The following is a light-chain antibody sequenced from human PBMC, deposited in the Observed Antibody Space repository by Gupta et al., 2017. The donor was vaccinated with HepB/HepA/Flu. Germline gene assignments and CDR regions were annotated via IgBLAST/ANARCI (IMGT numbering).Light chain of an antibody. J-gene: IGKJ1*01. Sequence: AVQMTQSPSSLSASVGERVTISCRASLDITNHLGWYQQRPGEAPKLLIYAASILQSGVPSRFNGDGYGTNFTLIIGSLQPDDFATYYCLQDYTYPRTFGQGTKVEI. CDR2: AAS. CDR1: LDITNH. CDR3: LQDYTYPRT. V-gene: IGKV1-6*01.